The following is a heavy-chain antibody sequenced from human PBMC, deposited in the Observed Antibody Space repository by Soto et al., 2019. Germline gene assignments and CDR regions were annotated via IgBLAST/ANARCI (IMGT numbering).Heavy chain of an antibody. J-gene: IGHJ5*02. D-gene: IGHD3-3*01. CDR1: GFTFSSYA. V-gene: IGHV3-30-3*01. CDR2: ISYDGSNK. Sequence: QVQLVESGGGVVQPGRSLRLSCAASGFTFSSYAMHWVRQAPGKGLEWVAVISYDGSNKYYADSVKGRFTISRDNSKNTLYLQMNSLRAEDTAVYYCARDPNDFDNWFDPWGQGTLVTVSS. CDR3: ARDPNDFDNWFDP.